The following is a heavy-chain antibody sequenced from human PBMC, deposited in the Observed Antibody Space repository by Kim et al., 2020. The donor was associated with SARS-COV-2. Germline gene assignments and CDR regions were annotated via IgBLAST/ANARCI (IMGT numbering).Heavy chain of an antibody. CDR2: LNEDGSEK. V-gene: IGHV3-7*01. CDR1: GFNFREYW. Sequence: GGSLRLSCAASGFNFREYWMRWVRQSPGKGLEWVADLNEDGSEKFYMDSVRGRFTISRDNAKNSLFLQMNSLRAEDAALYYCARGGNYSFEYWGQGSLVTVSS. CDR3: ARGGNYSFEY. D-gene: IGHD5-12*01. J-gene: IGHJ4*02.